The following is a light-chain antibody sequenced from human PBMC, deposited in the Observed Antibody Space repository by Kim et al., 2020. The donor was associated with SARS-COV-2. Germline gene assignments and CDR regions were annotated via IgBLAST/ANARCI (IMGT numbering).Light chain of an antibody. CDR1: QDIRNY. CDR2: DAS. J-gene: IGKJ3*01. CDR3: QHYDTLPFT. V-gene: IGKV1-33*01. Sequence: DIQMTQSPSSLSASEGDRVTITCQASQDIRNYLNWYQQKPGKVPKLLIFDASNLETGVPSRFSGSGFGTDFTFTISSLQPEDIATYYCQHYDTLPFTFGPGTKVDIK.